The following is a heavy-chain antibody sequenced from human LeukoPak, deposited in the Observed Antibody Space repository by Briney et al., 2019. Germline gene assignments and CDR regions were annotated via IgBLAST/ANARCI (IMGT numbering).Heavy chain of an antibody. CDR1: GFTFSDYY. Sequence: PGGSLRLSCAASGFTFSDYYMSWIRQAPGKGLEWVGRIKSKTDGGTTGYAAPVKGRFTISRDDSKNTLYLQMNSLKTEDTAVYYCTGHYDSTFDYWGRGTLVTVSS. J-gene: IGHJ4*02. V-gene: IGHV3-15*01. CDR2: IKSKTDGGTT. CDR3: TGHYDSTFDY. D-gene: IGHD3-22*01.